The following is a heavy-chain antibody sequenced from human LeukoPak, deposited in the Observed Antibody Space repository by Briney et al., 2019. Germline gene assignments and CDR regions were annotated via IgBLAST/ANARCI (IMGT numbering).Heavy chain of an antibody. V-gene: IGHV3-30*02. CDR1: GFTFNKNG. CDR2: IRKDGSDK. J-gene: IGHJ4*02. D-gene: IGHD6-19*01. CDR3: AKDGQWSQDY. Sequence: GGSLRLSCAASGFTFNKNGMHWVRQAPGKGLEWVAYIRKDGSDKYYADSVKGRFTISRDDSKNTLYLEINSLRGDDTAEYYCAKDGQWSQDYWGQGTLVTVSS.